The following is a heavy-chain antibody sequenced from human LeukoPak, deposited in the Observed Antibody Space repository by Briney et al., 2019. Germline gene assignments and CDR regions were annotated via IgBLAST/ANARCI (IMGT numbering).Heavy chain of an antibody. Sequence: ASVKVSCKASGYTFTSYDINWVRQATGQGLEWMGWMNPNSGNTGYAQKFQGRVTITRNTSISTAYMELSSLRAEDTAVYYCAREGYSYGHDYFDYWGQGTLVTVSS. D-gene: IGHD5-18*01. J-gene: IGHJ4*02. V-gene: IGHV1-8*03. CDR2: MNPNSGNT. CDR3: AREGYSYGHDYFDY. CDR1: GYTFTSYD.